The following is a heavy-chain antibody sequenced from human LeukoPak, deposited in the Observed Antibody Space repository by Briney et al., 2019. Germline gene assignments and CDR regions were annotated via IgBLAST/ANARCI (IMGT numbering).Heavy chain of an antibody. V-gene: IGHV1-18*01. CDR3: ARFWSGYSPDY. J-gene: IGHJ4*02. Sequence: ASVKVSCKASGYTFISYGISWVRQAPGQGLEWMGWISTYNGNTDYAQKLQGRVTMTTDTSTSTAYMELRGLISDDTAVYYCARFWSGYSPDYWGQGTLVTVSS. D-gene: IGHD3-3*01. CDR1: GYTFISYG. CDR2: ISTYNGNT.